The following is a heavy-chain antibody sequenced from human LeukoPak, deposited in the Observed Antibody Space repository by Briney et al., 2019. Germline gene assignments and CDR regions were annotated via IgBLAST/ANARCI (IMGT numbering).Heavy chain of an antibody. CDR3: ARAGYSSGWSSTYYYYGMDV. D-gene: IGHD6-19*01. V-gene: IGHV3-30-3*01. CDR2: ISYDGSNK. CDR1: GFTFSSYA. Sequence: QAGGSLRLSCAASGFTFSSYAMHWVRQAPGKGLEWVAVISYDGSNKYYADSVKGRFTISRDNSKNTLYLQMNSLRAEDTAVYYCARAGYSSGWSSTYYYYGMDVWGQGTTVTVSS. J-gene: IGHJ6*02.